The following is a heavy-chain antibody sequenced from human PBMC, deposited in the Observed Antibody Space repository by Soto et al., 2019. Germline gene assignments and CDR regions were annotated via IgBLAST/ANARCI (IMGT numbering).Heavy chain of an antibody. CDR1: GGSISSGGYY. J-gene: IGHJ5*02. V-gene: IGHV4-31*03. Sequence: SETLSLTCTVSGGSISSGGYYWSWIRQHPGKGLEWIGYIYYSGSTYYNPSLKSRVTISVDTSKNQFSLKLSSVTAADTAVYYCARDASDAYGCNWFDPWGQGTLVTVSS. CDR2: IYYSGST. D-gene: IGHD3-10*01. CDR3: ARDASDAYGCNWFDP.